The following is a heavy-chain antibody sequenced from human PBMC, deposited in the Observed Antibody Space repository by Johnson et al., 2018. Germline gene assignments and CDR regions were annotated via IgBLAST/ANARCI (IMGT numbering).Heavy chain of an antibody. CDR3: AAQTTVTYYYYYMDV. Sequence: LVESGGGVVQPGRSLRLSCAASGFTFSSYGMHWVRQAPGKGLEWVAVISYDGSNKYYADSVKGRFTISRDNSKNTLYLQMNSLRAEETAVYYCAAQTTVTYYYYYMDVWGKGTTVTVSS. J-gene: IGHJ6*03. V-gene: IGHV3-30*03. CDR2: ISYDGSNK. CDR1: GFTFSSYG. D-gene: IGHD4-17*01.